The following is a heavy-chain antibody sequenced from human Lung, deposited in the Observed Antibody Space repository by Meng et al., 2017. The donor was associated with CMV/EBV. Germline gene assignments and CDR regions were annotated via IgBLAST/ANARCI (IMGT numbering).Heavy chain of an antibody. D-gene: IGHD3-10*01. J-gene: IGHJ5*02. V-gene: IGHV4-31*03. CDR1: GGSISSGGYY. CDR2: IHSSGST. Sequence: QGHRTGSGPGLVKPSPTLSLTCTVSGGSISSGGYYWSWIRQHPGKGLEWIGYIHSSGSTYYNPSLRSRLTISVDTSKNQFSLKLSSVTAADTAVYYCARASYGSGSPLGESWFDPWGQGTLVTVSS. CDR3: ARASYGSGSPLGESWFDP.